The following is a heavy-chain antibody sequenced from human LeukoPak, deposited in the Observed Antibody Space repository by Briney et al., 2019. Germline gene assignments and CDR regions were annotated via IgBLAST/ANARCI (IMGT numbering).Heavy chain of an antibody. CDR3: ARDGYYDSSGYYYGVD. J-gene: IGHJ4*02. CDR2: ISAYNGNT. CDR1: GYTFTSYG. V-gene: IGHV1-18*01. Sequence: GASVKVSCTASGYTFTSYGISWVRQAPGQGLEWMGWISAYNGNTNYAQKLQGRVTMTTDTSTSTVYMELSSLRSEDTAVYYCARDGYYDSSGYYYGVDWGQGTLVTVSS. D-gene: IGHD3-22*01.